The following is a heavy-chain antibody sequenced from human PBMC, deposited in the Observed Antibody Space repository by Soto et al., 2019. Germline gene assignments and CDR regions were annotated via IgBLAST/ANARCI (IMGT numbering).Heavy chain of an antibody. CDR1: GFTFEHVW. CDR3: XXXXXCSSNSCPGAFDI. J-gene: IGHJ3*02. CDR2: IKRKIDGETI. V-gene: IGHV3-15*01. Sequence: EVQLMESGGGLVKPGGSLRLSCAASGFTFEHVWMTWVRQAPGKGLEWVGRIKRKIDGETIDYAAPVKGRFSISRDDSXXXXXXXXXXXXXXXXXXXXXXXXXXCSSNSCPGAFDIWGQGTMVTVSS. D-gene: IGHD2-2*01.